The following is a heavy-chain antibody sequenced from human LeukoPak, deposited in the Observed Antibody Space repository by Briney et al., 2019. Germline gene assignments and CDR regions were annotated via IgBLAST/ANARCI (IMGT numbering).Heavy chain of an antibody. CDR3: ARESSSSWGGWFDP. Sequence: PGGSLRLSCAASGFTVSSNYISWVRQAPGKGLEWVSLIYTSGSTYYADSVKGRFTISRDNAKNSLYLQMNSLRAEDTAVYYCARESSSSWGGWFDPWGQGTLVTVSS. V-gene: IGHV3-53*01. D-gene: IGHD6-6*01. CDR1: GFTVSSNY. CDR2: IYTSGST. J-gene: IGHJ5*02.